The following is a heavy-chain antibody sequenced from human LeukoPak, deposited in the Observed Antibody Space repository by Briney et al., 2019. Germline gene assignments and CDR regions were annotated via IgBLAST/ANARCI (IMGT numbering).Heavy chain of an antibody. CDR1: GFTFSSYA. V-gene: IGHV3-23*01. CDR3: AKDSHGAVAGTLDY. D-gene: IGHD6-19*01. J-gene: IGHJ4*02. CDR2: ISGSGGST. Sequence: SGGSLRLSCAASGFTFSSYAMSWVRQAPGKGLEWASAISGSGGSTYYADSVKGRFTISRDNSKNTLYLQMNSLRAEDTAVYYCAKDSHGAVAGTLDYWGQGTLVTVSS.